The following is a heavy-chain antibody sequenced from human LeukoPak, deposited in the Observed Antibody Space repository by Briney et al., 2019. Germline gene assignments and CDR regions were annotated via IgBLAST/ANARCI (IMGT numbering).Heavy chain of an antibody. CDR3: ARDQATYSSGWSLGMDV. D-gene: IGHD6-19*01. CDR2: ISYEGTNK. J-gene: IGHJ6*02. V-gene: IGHV3-30-3*01. Sequence: GRSLRLSCAASGFTFSSYAMHWVRQAPGKGLEWVAVISYEGTNKYYADSVKGRFTISRDNSKSALYLQLNRLRAEDSAVYYCARDQATYSSGWSLGMDVWGQGTTVTVSS. CDR1: GFTFSSYA.